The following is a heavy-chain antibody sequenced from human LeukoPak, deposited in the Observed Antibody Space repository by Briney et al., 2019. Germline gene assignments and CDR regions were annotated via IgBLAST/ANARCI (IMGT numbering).Heavy chain of an antibody. CDR3: ARDWVAGVPFDAFDI. J-gene: IGHJ3*02. CDR2: IKEDGSEK. CDR1: GFTLSSYW. V-gene: IGHV3-7*03. Sequence: GGSLRLSCAASGFTLSSYWMSWVRQAPGKGLEWVANIKEDGSEKYYVDSVKGRFTISRDNAQNSVYLHMNSLTAEDTALYYCARDWVAGVPFDAFDILGQGTMVSVSS. D-gene: IGHD3-10*01.